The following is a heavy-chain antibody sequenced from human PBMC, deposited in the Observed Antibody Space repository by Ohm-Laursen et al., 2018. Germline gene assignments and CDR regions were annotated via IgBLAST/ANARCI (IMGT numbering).Heavy chain of an antibody. V-gene: IGHV5-51*03. CDR2: IYPGDSDT. D-gene: IGHD5-18*01. Sequence: GESLKISCKGSGYSFTSYWIGWVRQMPGKGLEWMGIIYPGDSDTRYSPSFQGQVTISADKSISTAYLQWSSLKASDTAMYYCARSKDSYGYFYGMDVWGQGTTVTVSS. J-gene: IGHJ6*02. CDR1: GYSFTSYW. CDR3: ARSKDSYGYFYGMDV.